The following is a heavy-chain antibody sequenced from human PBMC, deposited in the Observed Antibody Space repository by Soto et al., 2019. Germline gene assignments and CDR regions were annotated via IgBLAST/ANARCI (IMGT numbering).Heavy chain of an antibody. CDR3: ARGRYGEY. CDR1: GYTFTSYG. D-gene: IGHD3-10*01. CDR2: ISAHNGNT. Sequence: QVHLVQSGAEVKKPGASVKVSCKASGYTFTSYGITWVRQAPGQGLEWMGWISAHNGNTDYAQKLQGRVIVTRDTSTSTAYMERRSLLSDDTAVYYCARGRYGEYWGQGARVTVSS. J-gene: IGHJ4*02. V-gene: IGHV1-18*01.